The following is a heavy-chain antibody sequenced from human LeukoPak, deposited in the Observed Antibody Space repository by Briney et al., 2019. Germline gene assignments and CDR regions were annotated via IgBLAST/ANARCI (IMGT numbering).Heavy chain of an antibody. V-gene: IGHV3-21*01. CDR3: ARDLSVSGGGLMDV. D-gene: IGHD3-16*01. CDR2: ISSSSSYI. Sequence: GGSLRLSCAASGFTFSSYSMTWVRQAPGKGLEWVSSISSSSSYIYYADSVKGRFTISRDNAKNSLYLQMNSLRAEDTAVYYCARDLSVSGGGLMDVWGQGTTVTVSS. J-gene: IGHJ6*02. CDR1: GFTFSSYS.